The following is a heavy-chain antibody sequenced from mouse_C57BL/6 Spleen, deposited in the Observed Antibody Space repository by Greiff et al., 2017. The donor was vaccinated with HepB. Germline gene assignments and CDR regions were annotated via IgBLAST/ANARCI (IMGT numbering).Heavy chain of an antibody. CDR1: GYAFSSSW. CDR2: IYPGDGDT. CDR3: ARWTMTTVVATGFDY. V-gene: IGHV1-82*01. Sequence: VQLQQSGPELVKPGASVKISCKASGYAFSSSWMNWVKQRPGKGLEWIGRIYPGDGDTNYNGKFKGKATLTADKSSSTAYMQLSSLTSEDSAVYFCARWTMTTVVATGFDYWGQGTTLTVSS. J-gene: IGHJ2*01. D-gene: IGHD1-1*01.